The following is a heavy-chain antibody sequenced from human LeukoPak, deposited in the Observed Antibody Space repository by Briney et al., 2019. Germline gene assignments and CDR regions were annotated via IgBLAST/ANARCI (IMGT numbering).Heavy chain of an antibody. J-gene: IGHJ4*02. CDR3: ARGKDGYNLPFDY. CDR2: IYYSGST. CDR1: GGSISSYY. Sequence: PSETLSLTCAVSGGSISSYYWSWIRQPPGKGLEWIGYIYYSGSTNYNPSLKSRVTISVDTSKNQFSLKLSSVTAADTAVYYCARGKDGYNLPFDYWGQGTLVTVSS. D-gene: IGHD5-24*01. V-gene: IGHV4-59*01.